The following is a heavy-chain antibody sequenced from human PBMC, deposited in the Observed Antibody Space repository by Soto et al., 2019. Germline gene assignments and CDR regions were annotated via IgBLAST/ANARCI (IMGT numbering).Heavy chain of an antibody. CDR2: LYHTGNT. J-gene: IGHJ4*02. V-gene: IGHV4-30-2*01. CDR3: ARFRGTAILDF. Sequence: SETLSLTCAVSGGSISSGGYSWSWIRQPPGKGLEWIGYLYHTGNTYYNPSLESRVTISVDRSKNQFSLELPSVTAADTAVYYCARFRGTAILDFWGQGTLVTVSS. D-gene: IGHD2-21*02. CDR1: GGSISSGGYS.